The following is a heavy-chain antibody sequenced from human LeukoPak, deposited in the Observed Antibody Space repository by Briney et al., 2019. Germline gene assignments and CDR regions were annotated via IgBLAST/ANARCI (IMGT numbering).Heavy chain of an antibody. CDR1: GFTVSSNY. CDR3: ARSSGSSRGNGMDV. Sequence: GGSLRLSCAASGFTVSSNYMSWVRQAPGKGLEWGSVIYSGGSTYYADSVKGRFTISRDNSKNTLYLQMNSLRAEDTAVYYCARSSGSSRGNGMDVWGKGTTVTVSS. V-gene: IGHV3-53*01. D-gene: IGHD6-13*01. CDR2: IYSGGST. J-gene: IGHJ6*04.